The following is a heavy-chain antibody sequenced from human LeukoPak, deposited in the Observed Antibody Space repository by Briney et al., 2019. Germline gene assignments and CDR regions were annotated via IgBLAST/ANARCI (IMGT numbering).Heavy chain of an antibody. CDR1: GYNFSGYY. J-gene: IGHJ4*02. V-gene: IGHV1-2*02. CDR2: INPKSGGT. Sequence: ASVKVSCKASGYNFSGYYMHWVRQAPGQGLEWMGWINPKSGGTNYAQNFQGRVTVTRDTSISTAYMELRSLRSEDTAVYYCARDPDSWGQGTLVTVSP. CDR3: ARDPDS.